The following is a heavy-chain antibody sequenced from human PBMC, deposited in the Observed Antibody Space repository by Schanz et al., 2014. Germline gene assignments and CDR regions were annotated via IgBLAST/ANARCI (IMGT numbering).Heavy chain of an antibody. CDR3: ARYYETSYYPLYYCDY. CDR2: ISANGGST. CDR1: GFTFSNYA. Sequence: EVQLVESGGGLVQPGGSLRLSCAASGFTFSNYAMHWVRQAPGKGLEYVSAISANGGSTYHAPSVQGRFTMSRDNSKNTLYLQMNSLRAEDTAVYYCARYYETSYYPLYYCDYWGQGTLVTVSS. V-gene: IGHV3-64*01. D-gene: IGHD3-22*01. J-gene: IGHJ4*02.